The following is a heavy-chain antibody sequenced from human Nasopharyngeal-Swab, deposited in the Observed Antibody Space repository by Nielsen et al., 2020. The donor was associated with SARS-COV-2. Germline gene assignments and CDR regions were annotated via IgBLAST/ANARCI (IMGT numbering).Heavy chain of an antibody. CDR3: ARLYDSSTKLDY. J-gene: IGHJ4*02. V-gene: IGHV4-30-2*04. Sequence: RQAPGKGLEWIGYIYYSGSTYYNPPPKSRVTISVDTSKNQFSLKLSSVTAADTAVYYCARLYDSSTKLDYWGQGTLVTVSS. CDR2: IYYSGST. D-gene: IGHD3-22*01.